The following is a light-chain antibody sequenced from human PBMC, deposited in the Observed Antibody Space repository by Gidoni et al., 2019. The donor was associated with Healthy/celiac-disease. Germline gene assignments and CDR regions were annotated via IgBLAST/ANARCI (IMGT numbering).Light chain of an antibody. CDR2: EGS. CDR1: SSDVGSYNL. J-gene: IGLJ1*01. V-gene: IGLV2-23*03. Sequence: QSALTQPASVSGSPGPSITISCTGTSSDVGSYNLVSWYQHHPGKAPKLMIYEGSKRPSGVSNRFSGSKSGNTASLTISGLQAEDEADYYCCSYAGSSTFEVFGTGTKVTVL. CDR3: CSYAGSSTFEV.